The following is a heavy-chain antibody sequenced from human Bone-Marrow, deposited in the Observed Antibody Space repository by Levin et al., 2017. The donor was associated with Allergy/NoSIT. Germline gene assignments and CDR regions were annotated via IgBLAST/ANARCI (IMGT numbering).Heavy chain of an antibody. D-gene: IGHD2-2*01. Sequence: PGGSLRLSCGASGFASSDYYMSWIRQAPGKGLEWVGRINKKIDGGTTDYAAPVKGRFTISRDDSKNTLYLQMNSLKTEDTAVYYCTTYAAGAFDIWGQGTMVTVSS. CDR1: GFASSDYY. CDR3: TTYAAGAFDI. CDR2: INKKIDGGTT. J-gene: IGHJ3*02. V-gene: IGHV3-15*01.